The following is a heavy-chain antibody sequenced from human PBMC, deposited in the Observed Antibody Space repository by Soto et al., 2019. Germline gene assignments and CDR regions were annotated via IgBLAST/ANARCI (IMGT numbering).Heavy chain of an antibody. CDR1: AGSLNGGY. V-gene: IGHV4-59*01. D-gene: IGHD6-19*01. Sequence: PSETLSLSSTVSAGSLNGGYWSWFRQPPGKRLEYIGYIHDSGDTDYNPSLKSRVVISSDTSKNQFSLTLRSVTPADTALYYCTTGAGWQTDYWGQGIMVT. CDR3: TTGAGWQTDY. CDR2: IHDSGDT. J-gene: IGHJ4*02.